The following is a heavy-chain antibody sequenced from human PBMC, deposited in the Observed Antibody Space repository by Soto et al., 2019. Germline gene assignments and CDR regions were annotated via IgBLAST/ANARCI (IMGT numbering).Heavy chain of an antibody. CDR3: ATDYTMVRGVIIALQYFQL. CDR2: IKSKTDGGTP. CDR1: GFTFTNAW. V-gene: IGHV3-15*01. J-gene: IGHJ1*01. Sequence: ELPLVESGGGFVKPGGSLRLSCAASGFTFTNAWMSWVRQAPGKGLEWVGRIKSKTDGGTPDYAAPVKGRFTISRDDSQNTLYLQMSSLKTEDTAVYYCATDYTMVRGVIIALQYFQLWGQGTLVTVSS. D-gene: IGHD3-10*01.